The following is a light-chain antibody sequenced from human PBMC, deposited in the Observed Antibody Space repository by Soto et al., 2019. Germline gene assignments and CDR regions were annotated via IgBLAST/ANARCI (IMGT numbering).Light chain of an antibody. CDR3: QRGDT. CDR1: QSVSSN. V-gene: IGKV3-11*01. Sequence: EIVLIQSRATLSLSPGERATLSCRASQSVSSNLAWYQQKPGQAPRLLIYDASNRATGIPARFSGSGSGTDFTLTISSLEPEDFAVYYCQRGDTFGQGTRLEIK. CDR2: DAS. J-gene: IGKJ5*01.